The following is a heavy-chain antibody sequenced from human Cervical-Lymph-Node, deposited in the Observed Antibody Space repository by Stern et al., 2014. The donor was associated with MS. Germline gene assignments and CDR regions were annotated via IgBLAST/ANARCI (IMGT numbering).Heavy chain of an antibody. V-gene: IGHV4-34*01. D-gene: IGHD3-16*01. CDR2: IHHSGST. CDR1: GGSFSGYF. J-gene: IGHJ6*02. CDR3: ARGHAVEARGKYFFYSYGMDV. Sequence: QVQLQQWGAGVLKPSETLSLTCAVYGGSFSGYFWSWIRQPPGKGLEWIGEIHHSGSTKRNPSLKSRVTISLDTSKNQFPLRLSPVTAADTAVYYCARGHAVEARGKYFFYSYGMDVWGQGNTVIVSS.